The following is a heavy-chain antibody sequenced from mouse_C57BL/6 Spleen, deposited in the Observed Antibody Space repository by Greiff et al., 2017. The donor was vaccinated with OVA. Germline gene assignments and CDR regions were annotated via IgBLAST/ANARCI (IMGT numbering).Heavy chain of an antibody. J-gene: IGHJ2*01. V-gene: IGHV7-3*01. Sequence: EVKLMESGGGLVQPGGSLSLSCAASGFTFTDYYMSWVRQPPGKALEWLGFIRNKANGYTTEYSASVKGRFTISRDNSQSILYLQMNALRAEDSATYYCARYMYSRGYFDYWGQGTTLTVSS. CDR2: IRNKANGYTT. CDR3: ARYMYSRGYFDY. CDR1: GFTFTDYY.